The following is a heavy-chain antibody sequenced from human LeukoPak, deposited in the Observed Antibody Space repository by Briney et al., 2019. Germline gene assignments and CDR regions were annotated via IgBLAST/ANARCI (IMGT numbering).Heavy chain of an antibody. V-gene: IGHV3-23*01. CDR3: AKNSDISVYYSEGFDY. CDR2: ISGGGSAT. D-gene: IGHD3-22*01. J-gene: IGHJ4*02. Sequence: PGGSLRLSCAASGFTFSDYYMSWIRQAPGKGLEWVSAISGGGSATFYAASVKGRFTISRDNSKDTVFLQMNSLRAEDTAVYYCAKNSDISVYYSEGFDYWGQGTLATVSS. CDR1: GFTFSDYY.